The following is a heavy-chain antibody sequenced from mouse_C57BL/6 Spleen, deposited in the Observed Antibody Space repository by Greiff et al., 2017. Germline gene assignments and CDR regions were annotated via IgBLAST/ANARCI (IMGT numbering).Heavy chain of an antibody. Sequence: QVQLQQPGAELVKPGASVKMSCKASGYTFTSYWITWVKQRPGQGLEWIGDIYPGSGSTNYNEKFKSKATLTVDTSSSTAYMQLSSLTSEDSAVYYCARRGYYGNYDWFAYGGQGTLVTVSA. CDR2: IYPGSGST. J-gene: IGHJ3*01. D-gene: IGHD2-1*01. V-gene: IGHV1-55*01. CDR3: ARRGYYGNYDWFAY. CDR1: GYTFTSYW.